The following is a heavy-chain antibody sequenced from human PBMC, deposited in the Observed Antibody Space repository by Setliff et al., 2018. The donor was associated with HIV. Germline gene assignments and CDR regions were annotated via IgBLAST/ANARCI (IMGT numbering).Heavy chain of an antibody. D-gene: IGHD1-26*01. CDR3: ARGLVGATTLAMFDY. Sequence: SETLSLTCTVSGGSIRGDDYYWTWIRQHPGKGLEWIGYVFHTGTTYYNPSLKSRLTLSVDTSKNQFSLKLSSVTAADTAVYYCARGLVGATTLAMFDYWGHGTLVTVSS. V-gene: IGHV4-31*03. CDR1: GGSIRGDDYY. CDR2: VFHTGTT. J-gene: IGHJ4*01.